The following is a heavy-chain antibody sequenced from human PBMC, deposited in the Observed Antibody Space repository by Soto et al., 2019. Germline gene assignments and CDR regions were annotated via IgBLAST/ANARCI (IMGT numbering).Heavy chain of an antibody. CDR2: ISFNSGSI. D-gene: IGHD2-8*01. Sequence: GGSLRLSCVASGFTFDDYAMHWVRQAPGKGLEWVGWISFNSGSIGYAESVKGRFTISSDNARNSLYLQMNSLRAEDTAMYYCARDIEENQMPHVALYXWGQGTMFTVS. V-gene: IGHV3-9*01. CDR3: ARDIEENQMPHVALYX. J-gene: IGHJ3*01. CDR1: GFTFDDYA.